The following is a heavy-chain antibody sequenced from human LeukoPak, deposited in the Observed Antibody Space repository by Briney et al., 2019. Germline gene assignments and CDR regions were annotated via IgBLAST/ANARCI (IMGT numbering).Heavy chain of an antibody. CDR1: GFTFSRYW. V-gene: IGHV3-7*01. Sequence: GGSLRLSCAASGFTFSRYWMTWVRQAPGKGLEWVASIKQDGSEKYYVDSVKGRFTVSRDNAKNSVYVQMNRLRVEDTAIYYCARDADLGATISGAVDIWGQGRKVTVSS. J-gene: IGHJ3*02. D-gene: IGHD5-24*01. CDR3: ARDADLGATISGAVDI. CDR2: IKQDGSEK.